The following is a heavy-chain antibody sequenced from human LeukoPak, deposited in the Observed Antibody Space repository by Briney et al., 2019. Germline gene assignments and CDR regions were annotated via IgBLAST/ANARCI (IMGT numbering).Heavy chain of an antibody. V-gene: IGHV3-23*01. CDR2: ISSGGDST. D-gene: IGHD3-16*02. CDR3: AKVSGFKITFGGVID. CDR1: GFTFNNFA. J-gene: IGHJ4*02. Sequence: PGGSLRLSCVASGFTFNNFAMNWVRQAPGKGLEWVSTISSGGDSTYYADSVKGRFTVSRDNSKNTLYLQMNSLRAEDTAVFYCAKVSGFKITFGGVIDWGQGTPVTVSS.